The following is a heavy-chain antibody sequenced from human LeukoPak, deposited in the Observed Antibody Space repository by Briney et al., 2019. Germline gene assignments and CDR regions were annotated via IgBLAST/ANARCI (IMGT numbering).Heavy chain of an antibody. D-gene: IGHD3-16*02. Sequence: ASETLSLTCAVYGGSFSGYYWSWIRQPPGKGLEWIGGINHSGSTNYNPSLKSRVTISVDTSKNQFSLKLSSVTAADTAVYYCARGWSDGYDYVWGSYRRPCFDYWGQGTLVTVSS. V-gene: IGHV4-34*01. J-gene: IGHJ4*02. CDR1: GGSFSGYY. CDR2: INHSGST. CDR3: ARGWSDGYDYVWGSYRRPCFDY.